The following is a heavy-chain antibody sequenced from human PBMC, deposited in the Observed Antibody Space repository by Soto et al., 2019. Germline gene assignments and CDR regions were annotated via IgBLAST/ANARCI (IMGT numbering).Heavy chain of an antibody. V-gene: IGHV4-61*01. D-gene: IGHD3-22*01. CDR3: ARERVRKYYYDSSGYTYYFDY. Sequence: SETLSLTCIVSGGSVSSGSYYWSWIRQPPGKGLEWIGYIYYSGSTNYNPSLKSRVTISVDTSKNQFSLKLSSVTAADTAVYYCARERVRKYYYDSSGYTYYFDYWGQGTLVTVSS. CDR1: GGSVSSGSYY. CDR2: IYYSGST. J-gene: IGHJ4*02.